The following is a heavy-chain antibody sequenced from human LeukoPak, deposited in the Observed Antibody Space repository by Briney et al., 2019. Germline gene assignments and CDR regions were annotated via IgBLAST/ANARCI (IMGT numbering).Heavy chain of an antibody. CDR3: ARHLGGSYYSPFDY. V-gene: IGHV4-39*01. D-gene: IGHD2-15*01. CDR1: GGXISSNTYY. CDR2: FDYSGST. Sequence: SETLSLTCAVSGGXISSNTYYWGWIRQPPGKGLEWLGSFDYSGSTYYNPSLQSRVTIFEDTSKNQFSLKLTSVTAADTAVYYCARHLGGSYYSPFDYWGRGTLVTVSS. J-gene: IGHJ4*02.